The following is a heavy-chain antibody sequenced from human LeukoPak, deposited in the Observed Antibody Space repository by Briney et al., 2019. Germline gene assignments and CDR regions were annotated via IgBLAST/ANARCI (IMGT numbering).Heavy chain of an antibody. V-gene: IGHV1-69*04. Sequence: ASVKLSCKASGRTFSSYAISWVRQAPGQGLEWRGRIIPILGIANYAQKFQGRVTNTADKSTSTAYMELSSLRSEDTAVYYCAGGYGSGSAPDYWGQGTLVTVSS. CDR2: IIPILGIA. D-gene: IGHD3-10*01. CDR3: AGGYGSGSAPDY. CDR1: GRTFSSYA. J-gene: IGHJ4*02.